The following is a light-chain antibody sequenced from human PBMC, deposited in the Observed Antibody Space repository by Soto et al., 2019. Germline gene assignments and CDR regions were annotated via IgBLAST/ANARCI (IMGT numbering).Light chain of an antibody. CDR3: SAYTSSSTWV. CDR1: SSDVGGYKY. Sequence: QSALTQPASVSGSPGQSITISCTGTSSDVGGYKYVSWYQHHPGKAPKLMIYEVSNRSSGVSNRFSGSKSGNTASLTISGLQAEDEAYYYCSAYTSSSTWVFGGGTKLTVL. CDR2: EVS. V-gene: IGLV2-14*01. J-gene: IGLJ3*02.